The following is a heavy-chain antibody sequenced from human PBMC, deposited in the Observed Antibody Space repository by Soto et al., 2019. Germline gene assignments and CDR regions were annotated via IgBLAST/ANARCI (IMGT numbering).Heavy chain of an antibody. J-gene: IGHJ6*02. V-gene: IGHV1-69*13. CDR3: ARGGTVYSYYYYYYGMDV. D-gene: IGHD4-17*01. CDR2: IIPIFGTA. Sequence: GASVKVSCKASGGTFSSYAISWVRQAPGQGLEWMGGIIPIFGTANYAQKFQGRVTITADESTSTAHMELSSLRSEDTAVYYCARGGTVYSYYYYYYGMDVWGQGTTVTVSS. CDR1: GGTFSSYA.